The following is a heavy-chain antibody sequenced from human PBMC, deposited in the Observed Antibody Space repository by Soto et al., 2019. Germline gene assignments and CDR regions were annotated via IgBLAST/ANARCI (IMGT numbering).Heavy chain of an antibody. Sequence: ASVQVSCMASGYTFTGYYMHWVRQPPGQGLEWMGWINPNSGGTNYAQKFQGRVTMTRDTSISTAYMELSRLRSDDTAVYYCGRDQGSGWPTYHGMDVWGQGTTVTVSS. CDR3: GRDQGSGWPTYHGMDV. J-gene: IGHJ6*02. CDR2: INPNSGGT. CDR1: GYTFTGYY. V-gene: IGHV1-2*02. D-gene: IGHD6-19*01.